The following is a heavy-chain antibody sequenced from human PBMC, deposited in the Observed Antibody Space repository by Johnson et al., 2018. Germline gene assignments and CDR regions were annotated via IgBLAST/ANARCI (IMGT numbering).Heavy chain of an antibody. V-gene: IGHV3-9*01. J-gene: IGHJ3*02. D-gene: IGHD4-11*01. CDR2: ISWNSGSI. CDR1: GFTFDDYA. Sequence: VQLVQSGGGLVQPGRSLRLSCAASGFTFDDYAMHWVRQAPGKGLEWVSGISWNSGSIGYADSVKGRFTISRDNAKNSLYLQMNSLRAEDTALYYCAKALTRGAPMWAFDIWGQGTMVTVSS. CDR3: AKALTRGAPMWAFDI.